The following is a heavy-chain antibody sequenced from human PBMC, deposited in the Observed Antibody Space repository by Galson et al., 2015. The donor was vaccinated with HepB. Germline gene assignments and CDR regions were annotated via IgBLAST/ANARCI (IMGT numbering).Heavy chain of an antibody. D-gene: IGHD4-17*01. Sequence: SLRLSCAASGFSFNTFVMHWVRQAPGRGLEWVALIWSDGSSPHYGDSVRGRFTISRDNSKNMLYLQMNNLRVADTAIYYCATDVVDDIDNDDYSSAAGYWGQGTLVTVSS. J-gene: IGHJ4*02. CDR2: IWSDGSSP. CDR1: GFSFNTFV. CDR3: ATDVVDDIDNDDYSSAAGY. V-gene: IGHV3-33*03.